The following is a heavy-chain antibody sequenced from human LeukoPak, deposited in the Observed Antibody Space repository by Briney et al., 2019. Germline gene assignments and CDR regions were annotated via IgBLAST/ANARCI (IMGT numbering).Heavy chain of an antibody. CDR2: ISGSGDST. CDR1: GFTFSSYA. D-gene: IGHD6-13*01. Sequence: GGSLRLSCAASGFTFSSYAMSWVRQAPGKGLEWVSVISGSGDSTYYADSMKGRFTISRDNSKNTLYLQMNSLRAEDTAVYYCAKDLDSSSWYTSSGAFDIWGQGTMVTVSS. CDR3: AKDLDSSSWYTSSGAFDI. V-gene: IGHV3-23*01. J-gene: IGHJ3*02.